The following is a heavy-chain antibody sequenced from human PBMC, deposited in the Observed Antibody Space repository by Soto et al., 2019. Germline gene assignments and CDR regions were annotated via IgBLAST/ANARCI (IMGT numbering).Heavy chain of an antibody. J-gene: IGHJ4*02. D-gene: IGHD4-17*01. CDR3: ARVSSQYGEYSPFDY. Sequence: QVQLVQSGAEVKKPGASVKVSCKASGYTFTSYAMHWVRQAPGQRLEWMGWINAGNGNTKYSQKFQGRVTITRDTSASTAYMERSSLRSEDTAVYYCARVSSQYGEYSPFDYWGQGTLVTVSS. CDR1: GYTFTSYA. CDR2: INAGNGNT. V-gene: IGHV1-3*01.